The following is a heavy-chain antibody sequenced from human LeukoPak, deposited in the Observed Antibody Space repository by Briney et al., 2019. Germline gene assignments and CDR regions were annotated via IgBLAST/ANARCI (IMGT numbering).Heavy chain of an antibody. D-gene: IGHD1-1*01. Sequence: SGPTLVNPTETLTLTCTFSGFSLTSRPVGVGWLRQSPGKAPEWLALQYWDDDNRYSPSLRSRLTVTKDTSRNQVVLTMTNVAPVDTGTYLCAHRQLYNGKWNEGYFDYWGQGILVTVSS. CDR3: AHRQLYNGKWNEGYFDY. V-gene: IGHV2-5*02. J-gene: IGHJ4*02. CDR2: QYWDDDN. CDR1: GFSLTSRPVG.